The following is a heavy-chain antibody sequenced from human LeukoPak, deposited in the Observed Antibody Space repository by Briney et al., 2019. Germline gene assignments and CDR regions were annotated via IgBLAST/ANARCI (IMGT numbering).Heavy chain of an antibody. CDR2: ISSSGSTI. D-gene: IGHD1-26*01. J-gene: IGHJ6*02. Sequence: PGGSLRLSCAASGFTFSSYAMSWVRQAPGKGLEWVSYISSSGSTIYYADSVKGRFTISRDNAKNSLYLQMNSLRAEDTAVYYCARSDSGSYYYYGMDVWGQGTTVTVSS. V-gene: IGHV3-11*01. CDR1: GFTFSSYA. CDR3: ARSDSGSYYYYGMDV.